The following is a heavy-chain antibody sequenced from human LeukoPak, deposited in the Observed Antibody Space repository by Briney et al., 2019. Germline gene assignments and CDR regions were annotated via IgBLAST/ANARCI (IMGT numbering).Heavy chain of an antibody. CDR3: ARDSCSGGSCYSVDY. Sequence: GGSLRLSCAASGFTFSSYWMGWVRQAPGKRLEWVANMNIDGSEKYYADSVKGRFTISRDNAKNSLYLQMNSLRAEDTAVYYCARDSCSGGSCYSVDYWGQGTLVTVSS. CDR1: GFTFSSYW. CDR2: MNIDGSEK. J-gene: IGHJ4*02. V-gene: IGHV3-7*01. D-gene: IGHD2-15*01.